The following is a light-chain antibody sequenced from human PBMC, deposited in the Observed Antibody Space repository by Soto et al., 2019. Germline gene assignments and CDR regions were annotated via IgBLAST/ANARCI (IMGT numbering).Light chain of an antibody. CDR3: QQRDNWPWT. V-gene: IGKV3D-20*02. Sequence: EIVLTQSPGTLSLSPGERATLSCRASQSVSSSYLAWYQQKPGQAPRLLIYGTSSRATGIPDRFSGSGSGTDFTLTISRLEPEDFAVYYCQQRDNWPWTFGGGTKVEIK. CDR2: GTS. CDR1: QSVSSSY. J-gene: IGKJ4*01.